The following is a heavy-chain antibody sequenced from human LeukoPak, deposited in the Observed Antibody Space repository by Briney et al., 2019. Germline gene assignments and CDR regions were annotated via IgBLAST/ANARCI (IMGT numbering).Heavy chain of an antibody. CDR2: MNPNSGNT. J-gene: IGHJ4*02. D-gene: IGHD3-3*01. Sequence: ASVKVSCKASGYTFTSYDINWVRQATGRGLEWMGWMNPNSGNTGYAQKFQGRVTMTRNTSISTAYMELSSLRSEDTAVYYCARGDYDFWSGYIDYWGQGTLVTVSS. CDR3: ARGDYDFWSGYIDY. CDR1: GYTFTSYD. V-gene: IGHV1-8*01.